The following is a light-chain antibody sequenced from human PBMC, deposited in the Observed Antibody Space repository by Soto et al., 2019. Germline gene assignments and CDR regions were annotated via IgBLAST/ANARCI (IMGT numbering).Light chain of an antibody. V-gene: IGKV1-5*03. CDR3: QHDNSYAEA. CDR2: KAS. Sequence: DIQMTQSPSTLSGSVGDRVTITCRASQTISSWLAWYQQKPGKAPKLLIYKASTLKSGVPSRFSGSGSGTEFTLTISSQQPDDFETYYCQHDNSYAEAFGQGTKVELK. CDR1: QTISSW. J-gene: IGKJ1*01.